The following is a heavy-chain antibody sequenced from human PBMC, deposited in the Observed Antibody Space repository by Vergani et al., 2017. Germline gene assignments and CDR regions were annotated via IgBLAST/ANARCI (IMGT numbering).Heavy chain of an antibody. D-gene: IGHD4-11*01. CDR2: IYDSETT. J-gene: IGHJ4*02. Sequence: QLQLQESASGLVKPSQTLSLTCAVSGGSINSGGYSWNWIRQPPGKGLEWIGYIYDSETTYYNPSLKSRVTISVDRSKNKFSLKLHSVTAADTAVYYCARASGMTTVTPFDYWGQGTLVTVSS. CDR1: GGSINSGGYS. CDR3: ARASGMTTVTPFDY. V-gene: IGHV4-30-2*01.